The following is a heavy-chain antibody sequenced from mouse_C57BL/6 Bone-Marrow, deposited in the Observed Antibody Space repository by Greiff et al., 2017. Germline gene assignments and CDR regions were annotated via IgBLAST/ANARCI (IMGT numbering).Heavy chain of an antibody. CDR1: GYTFTSYW. CDR3: ARYYGSSYGDWYFDV. D-gene: IGHD1-1*01. Sequence: QVQLQQPGAELVKPGASVKLSCKASGYTFTSYWMHWVKQRPGQGLEWIGMIHPNSGSTNYNEKFKSKATLTVDKSSSTAYMQLSSLTSEDSAVDYCARYYGSSYGDWYFDVWGTGTTVTVSS. V-gene: IGHV1-64*01. J-gene: IGHJ1*03. CDR2: IHPNSGST.